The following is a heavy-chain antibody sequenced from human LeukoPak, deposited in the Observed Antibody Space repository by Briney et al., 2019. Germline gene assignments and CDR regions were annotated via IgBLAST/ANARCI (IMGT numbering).Heavy chain of an antibody. CDR1: GYTFTSYG. J-gene: IGHJ3*02. CDR3: ARDPEYSSGWYAHDAFDI. Sequence: ASVKVSCKDSGYTFTSYGISWVRQAPGQGLEWMGWISAYNGNTNYAQKLQGRVTMTTDTSTSTAYMELRSLRSDDTAVYYCARDPEYSSGWYAHDAFDIWGQGTMVTVSS. V-gene: IGHV1-18*01. CDR2: ISAYNGNT. D-gene: IGHD6-19*01.